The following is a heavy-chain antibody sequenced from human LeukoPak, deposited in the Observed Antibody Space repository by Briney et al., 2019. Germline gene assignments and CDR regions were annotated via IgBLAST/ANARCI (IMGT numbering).Heavy chain of an antibody. J-gene: IGHJ3*02. Sequence: PSETLSLTCTVSGGSFSSSSYFWGWIRQPPGKGLEWIASIYSSGTTYYNPSLKSQVTISVDTSKNQFSLKLSSVTAADTAVYYCARQNLLSYYDSSGYYYENAFDIWGQGTMVTVSS. CDR2: IYSSGTT. D-gene: IGHD3-22*01. V-gene: IGHV4-39*01. CDR3: ARQNLLSYYDSSGYYYENAFDI. CDR1: GGSFSSSSYF.